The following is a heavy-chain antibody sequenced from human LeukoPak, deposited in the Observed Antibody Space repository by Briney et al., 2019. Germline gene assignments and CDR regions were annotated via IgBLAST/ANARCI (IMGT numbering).Heavy chain of an antibody. J-gene: IGHJ4*02. CDR2: IIPIFGTA. CDR3: AGEVYSNRYYFDY. CDR1: GGTFSSYA. V-gene: IGHV1-69*05. D-gene: IGHD1-14*01. Sequence: ASVKVSCKASGGTFSSYAISWVRQAPGQGLEWMGRIIPIFGTANYAQKFQGRVTITTDESTSTAYMELSSLRSEDTAVYYRAGEVYSNRYYFDYWGQGTLVTVSS.